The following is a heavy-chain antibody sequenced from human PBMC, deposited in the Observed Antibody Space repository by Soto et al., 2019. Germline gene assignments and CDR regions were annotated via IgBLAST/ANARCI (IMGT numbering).Heavy chain of an antibody. D-gene: IGHD3-22*01. CDR3: ARGRSYYDSSGSGPLDY. CDR2: IYSGGST. V-gene: IGHV3-53*01. CDR1: GFTVSSNY. J-gene: IGHJ4*02. Sequence: GGSLRLSCAASGFTVSSNYMSWVRQAPGKGLEWVSVIYSGGSTYYADSVKGRFTISRDNSKNTLYLQMNSLRAEDTAVYYCARGRSYYDSSGSGPLDYWGQGTLVTVSS.